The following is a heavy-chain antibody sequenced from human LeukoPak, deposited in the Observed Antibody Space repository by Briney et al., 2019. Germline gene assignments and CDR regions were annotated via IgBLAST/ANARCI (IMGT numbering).Heavy chain of an antibody. CDR2: INTNTGNP. CDR3: ARVGGRGYSGYPLVDY. CDR1: GYTFTSYG. D-gene: IGHD5-12*01. J-gene: IGHJ4*02. V-gene: IGHV7-4-1*02. Sequence: ASVTVSCKASGYTFTSYGISWVRQAPGQGLEWMGWINTNTGNPTYAQGFTGRFVFSLDTSVSTAYLQISSLKAEDTAVYYCARVGGRGYSGYPLVDYWGQGTLVTVSS.